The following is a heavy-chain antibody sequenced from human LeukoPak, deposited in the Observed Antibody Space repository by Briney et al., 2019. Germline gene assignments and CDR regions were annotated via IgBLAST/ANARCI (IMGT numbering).Heavy chain of an antibody. CDR1: GYTFTSYD. V-gene: IGHV1-69*13. CDR3: AGAPGEMAAPYYYYYYMDV. J-gene: IGHJ6*03. CDR2: IIPIFGTA. D-gene: IGHD5-24*01. Sequence: SVKVSCKASGYTFTSYDINWVRQATGQGLEWMGGIIPIFGTANYAQKFQGRVTITADESTSTAYMELSSLRSEDTAVYYCAGAPGEMAAPYYYYYYMDVWGKGTTVTISS.